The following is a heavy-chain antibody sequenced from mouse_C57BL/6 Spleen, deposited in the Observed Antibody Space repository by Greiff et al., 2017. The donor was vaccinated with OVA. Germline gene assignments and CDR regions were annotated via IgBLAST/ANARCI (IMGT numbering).Heavy chain of an antibody. V-gene: IGHV1-64*01. CDR2: IHPNSGST. CDR1: GYTFTSYW. Sequence: QVQLQQPGAELVKPGASVKLSCKASGYTFTSYWMHWVKQRPGQGLEWIGMIHPNSGSTNYNEKFKSKATLTVDKSSSTAYMQLSSLTSEDSAVYYCARWEGRSLYYDYEGAYWGQGTLVTVSA. CDR3: ARWEGRSLYYDYEGAY. J-gene: IGHJ3*01. D-gene: IGHD2-4*01.